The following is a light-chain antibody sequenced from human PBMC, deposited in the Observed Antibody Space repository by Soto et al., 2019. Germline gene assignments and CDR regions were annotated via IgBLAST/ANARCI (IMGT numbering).Light chain of an antibody. CDR2: GAS. Sequence: EIVLTQSPGTLSLSPGERATLSCRASQRVSSTYLAWYQQKPGQAPRLLIYGASSRATGIPDRFTGSGSGTDSSLTISRLEPEDFAVYYCQQYGSSPQTFGQGTKVDIK. J-gene: IGKJ1*01. CDR1: QRVSSTY. V-gene: IGKV3-20*01. CDR3: QQYGSSPQT.